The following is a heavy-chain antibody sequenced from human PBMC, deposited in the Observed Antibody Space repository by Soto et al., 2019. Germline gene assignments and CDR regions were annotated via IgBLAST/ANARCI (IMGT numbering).Heavy chain of an antibody. CDR3: AKVSRGVDDY. Sequence: GGSLRLSCAASGFTFSSYGMSWVRQAPGKGLEWVSAVSSSGGTTNYAGSVKGRFTISRDNSKNTLYLQMNSLRAEDTAVYYCAKVSRGVDDYWGQGTLVTVSS. CDR2: VSSSGGTT. V-gene: IGHV3-23*01. J-gene: IGHJ4*02. D-gene: IGHD2-8*02. CDR1: GFTFSSYG.